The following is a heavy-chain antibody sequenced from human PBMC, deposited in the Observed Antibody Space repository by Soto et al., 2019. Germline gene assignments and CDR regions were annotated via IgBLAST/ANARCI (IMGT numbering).Heavy chain of an antibody. D-gene: IGHD6-6*01. J-gene: IGHJ6*02. CDR3: AKESSSSSLYGMDV. CDR1: GFTFSSYG. V-gene: IGHV3-30*18. Sequence: QVQLVESGGGVVQPGRSLRLSCAASGFTFSSYGMHWVRQAPGKGLEWVAVISYDGSNKYYADSVKGRFTISRDNSKNPRYLQMNSLRAEDTAVYYCAKESSSSSLYGMDVWGQGTTVTVSS. CDR2: ISYDGSNK.